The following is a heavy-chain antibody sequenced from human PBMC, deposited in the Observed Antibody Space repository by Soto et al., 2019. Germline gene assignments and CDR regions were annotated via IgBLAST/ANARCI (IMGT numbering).Heavy chain of an antibody. J-gene: IGHJ5*02. D-gene: IGHD6-6*01. CDR1: GGSISSGDYY. CDR2: IYHSGNT. V-gene: IGHV4-30-4*01. Sequence: QVQLQESGPVLVKPSQTLSLTCTVSGGSISSGDYYWSWIRQPPGKGLEWIGYIYHSGNTYYNPSLKRRVTISVDTSKNQFSLKLTSVTAADTAVYYRARERPDGARLDPWGQGTLVTVSS. CDR3: ARERPDGARLDP.